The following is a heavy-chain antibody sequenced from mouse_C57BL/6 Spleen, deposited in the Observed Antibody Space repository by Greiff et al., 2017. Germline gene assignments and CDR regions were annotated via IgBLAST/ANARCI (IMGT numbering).Heavy chain of an antibody. D-gene: IGHD2-2*01. Sequence: QVQLQQPGAELVRPGSSVKLSCKASGYTFTSYWMDWVKQRPGQGLEWIGNIYPSDSETHYNQKFKDKATLTVDKSSSTAYMQLSSLTSEDSAVYYCARSYGYPYAMDYWGQGTSVTVSS. CDR3: ARSYGYPYAMDY. CDR1: GYTFTSYW. J-gene: IGHJ4*01. CDR2: IYPSDSET. V-gene: IGHV1-61*01.